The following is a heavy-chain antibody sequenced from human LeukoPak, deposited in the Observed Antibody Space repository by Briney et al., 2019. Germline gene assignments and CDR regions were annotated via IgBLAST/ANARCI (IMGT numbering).Heavy chain of an antibody. CDR2: ISYDGSNK. Sequence: GGSLRLSCAASGFTFSSYGMHWVRQAPGKGLEWVAVISYDGSNKYYADSVKGRFTISRDNSKNTLYLQMSSLRAEDTAVYYCAKDQLVVVAATDDAFDIWGQGTMVTVSS. J-gene: IGHJ3*02. D-gene: IGHD2-15*01. CDR3: AKDQLVVVAATDDAFDI. V-gene: IGHV3-30*18. CDR1: GFTFSSYG.